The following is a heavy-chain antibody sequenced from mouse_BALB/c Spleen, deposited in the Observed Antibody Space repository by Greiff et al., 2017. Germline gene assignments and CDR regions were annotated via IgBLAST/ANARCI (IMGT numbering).Heavy chain of an antibody. J-gene: IGHJ1*01. V-gene: IGHV1-69*02. CDR3: TRRSYSYGSSYYWYFDV. D-gene: IGHD1-1*01. CDR2: IYPSDSYT. Sequence: QVQLQQPGAELVRPGASVKLSCKASGYTFTSYWINWVKQRPGQGLEWIGNIYPSDSYTNYNQKFKDKATLTVDKSSSTAYMQLSSPTSEDSAVYYCTRRSYSYGSSYYWYFDVWGAGTTVTVSS. CDR1: GYTFTSYW.